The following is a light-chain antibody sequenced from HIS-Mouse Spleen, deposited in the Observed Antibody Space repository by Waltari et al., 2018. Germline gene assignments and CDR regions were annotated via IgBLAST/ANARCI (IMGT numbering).Light chain of an antibody. CDR2: DVS. V-gene: IGLV2-14*03. Sequence: QSALTQPASVSGSPGQSITISCTGTSSYVGGYNYVSWYQQHPGKATKLMIYDVSNRPAGVSNRFSGAKSGNTASLTISGLQAEDEADYYCSSYTSSSTLVVFGGGTKLTVL. J-gene: IGLJ3*02. CDR1: SSYVGGYNY. CDR3: SSYTSSSTLVV.